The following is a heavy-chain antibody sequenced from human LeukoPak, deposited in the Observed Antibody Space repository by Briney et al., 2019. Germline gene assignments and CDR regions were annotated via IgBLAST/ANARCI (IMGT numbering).Heavy chain of an antibody. J-gene: IGHJ3*02. CDR1: GFTFSDYY. D-gene: IGHD6-19*01. CDR3: ARDKPVAGTNAFDI. V-gene: IGHV4-59*01. CDR2: IYYSGST. Sequence: GSLRLSCAASGFTFSDYYMSWIRQPPGKGLEWIGYIYYSGSTNYNPSLKSRVTISVDTSKNQFSLKLSSVTAADTAVYYCARDKPVAGTNAFDIWGQGTMVTVSS.